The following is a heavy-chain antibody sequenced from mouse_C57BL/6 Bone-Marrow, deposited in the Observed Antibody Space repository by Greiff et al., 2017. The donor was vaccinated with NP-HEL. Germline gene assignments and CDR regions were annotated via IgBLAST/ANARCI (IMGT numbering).Heavy chain of an antibody. CDR1: GYTFTDYY. Sequence: VQLKESGPVLVKPGASVKMSCKASGYTFTDYYMNWVKQSHGKSLEWIGVINPYNGGTSYNQKFKGKATLTVDKSSSTAYMELNSLTSEDSAVYYCAREEKGAMDYWGQGTSVTVSS. V-gene: IGHV1-19*01. CDR3: AREEKGAMDY. J-gene: IGHJ4*01. CDR2: INPYNGGT.